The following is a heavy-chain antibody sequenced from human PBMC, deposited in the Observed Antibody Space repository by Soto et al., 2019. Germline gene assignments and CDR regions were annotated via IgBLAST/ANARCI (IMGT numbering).Heavy chain of an antibody. V-gene: IGHV3-21*01. CDR2: ISSSSSYI. CDR1: GFTFSSYS. J-gene: IGHJ4*02. CDR3: ARDTYYYDSSGYYYQGLFDY. Sequence: EVQLVESGGGLVKPGGSLRLSCAASGFTFSSYSMNWVRQARGKGLEWVSSISSSSSYIYYADSVKGRFTISRDNAKNSLYLQMNSLRAEDTAVYYCARDTYYYDSSGYYYQGLFDYWGQGTLVTVSS. D-gene: IGHD3-22*01.